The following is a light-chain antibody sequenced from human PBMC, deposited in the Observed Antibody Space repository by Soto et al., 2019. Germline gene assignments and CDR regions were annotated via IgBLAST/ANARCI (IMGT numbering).Light chain of an antibody. Sequence: QSVLTQPASVSGSPGQSITISCTGTSSDVGSYNLVSWYQQHPGKAPKLMLHDVSKRPSGVPDRFSGSKSGNTASLTISGLQAEDEADYYCCSYAGSYVYVFGTGTKSPS. CDR3: CSYAGSYVYV. CDR1: SSDVGSYNL. J-gene: IGLJ1*01. CDR2: DVS. V-gene: IGLV2-23*02.